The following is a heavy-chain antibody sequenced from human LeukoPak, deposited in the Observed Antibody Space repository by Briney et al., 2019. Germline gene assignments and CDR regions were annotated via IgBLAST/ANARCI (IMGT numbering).Heavy chain of an antibody. CDR3: ARLISGWYYFDY. CDR2: IYSGDST. D-gene: IGHD6-19*01. V-gene: IGHV3-66*01. J-gene: IGHJ4*02. CDR1: GFTFSGSA. Sequence: PGGSLRLSCAASGFTFSGSAMHWVRQAPGKGLEWVSVIYSGDSTYYADSVKGRFTISRDNSKNTLYLQMNSLRAEDTAVYHCARLISGWYYFDYWGQGTLVTVSS.